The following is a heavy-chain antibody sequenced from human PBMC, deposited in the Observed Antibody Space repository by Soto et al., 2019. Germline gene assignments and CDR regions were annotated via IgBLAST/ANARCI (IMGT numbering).Heavy chain of an antibody. J-gene: IGHJ6*02. V-gene: IGHV3-30*18. Sequence: PGGSLRLSCADSGFTFSSYGMHWVRQAPGKGLEWVAVISYDGSNKYYADSVKGRFTISRDNSKNTLYLQMNSLRAEDTAVYYCAKDVVVGATTGLGDYYYYYGMDVWGQGTTVTVSS. D-gene: IGHD1-26*01. CDR1: GFTFSSYG. CDR3: AKDVVVGATTGLGDYYYYYGMDV. CDR2: ISYDGSNK.